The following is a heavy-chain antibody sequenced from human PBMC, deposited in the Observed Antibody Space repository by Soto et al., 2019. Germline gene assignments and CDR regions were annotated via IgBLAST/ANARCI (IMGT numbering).Heavy chain of an antibody. J-gene: IGHJ5*02. CDR2: IIPIFGTA. D-gene: IGHD6-6*01. V-gene: IGHV1-69*01. CDR3: ARGMGIAARQWFDP. CDR1: GGTISSYA. Sequence: GASAKASCKASGGTISSYARSWVRQETGQGLEWMGGIIPIFGTANYAQKFQGRVTITADESTSTAYMELSSLGSEDTAVYYCARGMGIAARQWFDPWGQGTLVTVSS.